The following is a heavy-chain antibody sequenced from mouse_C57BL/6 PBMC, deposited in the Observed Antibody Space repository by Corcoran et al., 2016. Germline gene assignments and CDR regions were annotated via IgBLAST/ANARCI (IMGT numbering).Heavy chain of an antibody. J-gene: IGHJ2*01. CDR1: GYTFTDYN. CDR3: ARSDGNYAMDY. Sequence: VQLQQSGPELVKPGASVKIPCKASGYTFTDYNMDWVKQRPGQGLEWIGWIFPGSGSTYYNEKFKGKATLTVDKSSSTAYMLLSSLTSEDSAVYFCARSDGNYAMDYWGQGTTLTVSS. D-gene: IGHD2-1*01. V-gene: IGHV1-75*01. CDR2: IFPGSGST.